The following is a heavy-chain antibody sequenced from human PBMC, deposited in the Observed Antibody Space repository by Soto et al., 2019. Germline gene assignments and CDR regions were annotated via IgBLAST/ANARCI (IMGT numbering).Heavy chain of an antibody. Sequence: QVQLVQSGAEVRKPGSSVKVSCKAPGGTFSTYIISWVRQAPGQGLEWKGRIIPIPDITNYAQKFQGRVTVTADRSTSIAYMELTSLKSEDTAVYYCARDRITTRGDAFDLWGQGTMVTVSS. CDR2: IIPIPDIT. V-gene: IGHV1-69*08. CDR3: ARDRITTRGDAFDL. D-gene: IGHD3-3*01. CDR1: GGTFSTYI. J-gene: IGHJ3*01.